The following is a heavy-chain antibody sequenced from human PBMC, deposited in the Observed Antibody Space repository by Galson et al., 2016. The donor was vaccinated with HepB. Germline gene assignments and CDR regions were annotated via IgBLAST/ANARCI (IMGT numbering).Heavy chain of an antibody. J-gene: IGHJ5*02. Sequence: SVKVSCKASGYSFSSYAIHWVRQVPGQRLQWMGWINAGYGNTKYSQKFQDRVTITMDTSARIAYMELSGLTSEDTAVYYCARDHFWGSGSDWFDPWGQGALVTVPS. V-gene: IGHV1-3*01. CDR2: INAGYGNT. CDR1: GYSFSSYA. CDR3: ARDHFWGSGSDWFDP. D-gene: IGHD3-10*01.